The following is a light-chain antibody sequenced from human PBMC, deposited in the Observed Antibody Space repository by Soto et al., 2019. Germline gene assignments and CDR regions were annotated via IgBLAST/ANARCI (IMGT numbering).Light chain of an antibody. CDR1: SSDVGGYNF. CDR3: SSYTASNILEV. V-gene: IGLV2-14*01. CDR2: EVT. Sequence: QSVLTQPASVSGSPGQSITFSCTGTSSDVGGYNFVSWYQQHPGKAPKLIIYEVTHRPSGVSNRFSGSKSGNTASLTISGLQAEDEADYYCSSYTASNILEVFGTGTKLTVL. J-gene: IGLJ1*01.